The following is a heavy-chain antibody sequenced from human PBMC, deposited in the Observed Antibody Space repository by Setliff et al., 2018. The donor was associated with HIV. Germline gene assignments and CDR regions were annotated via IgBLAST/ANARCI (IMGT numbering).Heavy chain of an antibody. CDR1: GGSISSGTYY. CDR3: ARHVTVVAYFETLAGSFNY. CDR2: MYYSGST. D-gene: IGHD2-21*01. V-gene: IGHV4-39*01. Sequence: PSETLSLTCTVSGGSISSGTYYWGWIRQPPGKGLEYIGTMYYSGSTYYNPSLRSRVTISVDTSKNHISLRLSSVTAADTAVYYCARHVTVVAYFETLAGSFNYWGQGTRVTVSS. J-gene: IGHJ4*02.